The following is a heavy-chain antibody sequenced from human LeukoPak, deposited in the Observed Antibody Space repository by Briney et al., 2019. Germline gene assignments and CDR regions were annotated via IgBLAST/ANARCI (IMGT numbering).Heavy chain of an antibody. CDR1: AFIFSGHW. V-gene: IGHV3-33*08. D-gene: IGHD4-17*01. Sequence: GGSLRLSCEGSAFIFSGHWMNWVRQTPGKGLEWVAVIWYDGSNKYYGDSVKGRFTISRDNSKNTLYLQMNSLRAEDTAVYYCARDGQGYGDYFWYFDYWGQGTLVTVSS. CDR2: IWYDGSNK. J-gene: IGHJ4*02. CDR3: ARDGQGYGDYFWYFDY.